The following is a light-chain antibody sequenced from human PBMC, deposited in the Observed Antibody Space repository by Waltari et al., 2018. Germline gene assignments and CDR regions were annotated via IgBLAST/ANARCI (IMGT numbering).Light chain of an antibody. CDR1: DSDVGAYDF. Sequence: QSALTQPASVSGSPGQSITISCSGTDSDVGAYDFVSRYQQHPGKAPHLIIYEVSNRPSVISIRFSASKSGNTASLTISGLQAEDEADYYCSSYTTSSAPGVFGTGTRVTVL. CDR2: EVS. V-gene: IGLV2-14*01. J-gene: IGLJ1*01. CDR3: SSYTTSSAPGV.